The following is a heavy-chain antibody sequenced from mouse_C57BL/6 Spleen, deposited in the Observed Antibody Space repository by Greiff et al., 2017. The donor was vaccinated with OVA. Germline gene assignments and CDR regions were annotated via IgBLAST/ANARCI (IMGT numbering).Heavy chain of an antibody. CDR3: AREDDYGAMDY. CDR1: GFTFSDYY. CDR2: INYDGSST. J-gene: IGHJ4*01. V-gene: IGHV5-16*01. D-gene: IGHD2-4*01. Sequence: EVQLVESEGGLVQPGSSMKLSCTASGFTFSDYYMAWVRQVPEKGLEWVANINYDGSSTYYLDSLKSRFIISRDNAKNILYLQMSSLKSEDTATYYCAREDDYGAMDYWGQGTSVTVSS.